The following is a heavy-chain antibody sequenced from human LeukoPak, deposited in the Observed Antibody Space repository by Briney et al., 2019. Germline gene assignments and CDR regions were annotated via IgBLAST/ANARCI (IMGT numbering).Heavy chain of an antibody. CDR2: IYYSGGT. J-gene: IGHJ4*02. CDR1: GGSISSYC. Sequence: SETLSLTCTVSGGSISSYCWSWIRQPPGKGLEWIGYIYYSGGTNYNPSLKSRVTISVDTSKNQFSLKLSSVTAADTAVYYCAREKGYYDSSGYWAGNFDYWGQGTLVTVSS. CDR3: AREKGYYDSSGYWAGNFDY. D-gene: IGHD3-22*01. V-gene: IGHV4-59*01.